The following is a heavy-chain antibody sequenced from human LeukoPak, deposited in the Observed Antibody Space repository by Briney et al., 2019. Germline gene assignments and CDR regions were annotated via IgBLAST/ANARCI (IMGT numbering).Heavy chain of an antibody. Sequence: GRSLRLSCAASGFTFSSYGMHWVRQAPGKGLEWVAVISYDGSNKYYADSVKGRFTISRDNSKNTLYLQMNSLRADDTAVYYCARLSGNYYFDYWGQGALVTVSS. CDR2: ISYDGSNK. CDR1: GFTFSSYG. J-gene: IGHJ4*02. CDR3: ARLSGNYYFDY. D-gene: IGHD1-26*01. V-gene: IGHV3-30*03.